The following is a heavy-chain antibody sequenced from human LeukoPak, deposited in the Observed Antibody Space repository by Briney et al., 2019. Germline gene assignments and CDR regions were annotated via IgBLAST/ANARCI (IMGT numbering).Heavy chain of an antibody. D-gene: IGHD1-26*01. Sequence: SETLSLTCTVSGTSVSTNYWSWIRQPPGKGLEWIGYIYYSGSTNYNPSLKSRVTISVDTSTNQFSLKLRSVTAADTAVFYCARGSDYFDYWGQGTLVTVSS. CDR3: ARGSDYFDY. CDR2: IYYSGST. V-gene: IGHV4-59*02. J-gene: IGHJ4*02. CDR1: GTSVSTNY.